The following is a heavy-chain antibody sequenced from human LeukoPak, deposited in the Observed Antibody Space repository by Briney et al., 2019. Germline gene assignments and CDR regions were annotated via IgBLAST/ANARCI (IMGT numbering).Heavy chain of an antibody. Sequence: GGPLRLSCAASGFTFSSYGMHWVRQAPGKGLEWVAVISYDGSNKYYADSVKGRFTISRDNSKNTLYLQMNSLRAEDTAVYYCAKPKDDKYGASSGYLGFGAFDIWGQGTMVTVSS. CDR3: AKPKDDKYGASSGYLGFGAFDI. V-gene: IGHV3-30*18. J-gene: IGHJ3*02. CDR1: GFTFSSYG. D-gene: IGHD3-22*01. CDR2: ISYDGSNK.